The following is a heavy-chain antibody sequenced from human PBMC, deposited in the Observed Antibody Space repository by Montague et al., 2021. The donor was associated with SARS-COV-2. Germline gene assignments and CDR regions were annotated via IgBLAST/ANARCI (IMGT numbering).Heavy chain of an antibody. Sequence: SETLSLTRSVSGGSMINNYWCWIRQPPGKGLEWMGYIYYTGRTDXNPSLESRATLSIDTSKNEFSLKLTSVTAADTAVYYCARGGGRLQYSYYYGMDVWGQGTTVTVSS. V-gene: IGHV4-59*01. CDR2: IYYTGRT. D-gene: IGHD5-12*01. J-gene: IGHJ6*02. CDR1: GGSMINNY. CDR3: ARGGGRLQYSYYYGMDV.